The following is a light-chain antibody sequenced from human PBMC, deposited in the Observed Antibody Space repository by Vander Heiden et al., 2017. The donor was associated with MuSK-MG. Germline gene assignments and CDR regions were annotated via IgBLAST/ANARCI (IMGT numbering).Light chain of an antibody. Sequence: QPLVTQAPSFSVSPGGTVPITCGLRCVSVSTSYCLRWYQKTQGQAPRTLIYSTNTRSSGVPDRFSGAILGNKAALTITGAQADDESDYYCVLYMGSGIWVFGGGTKLTVL. J-gene: IGLJ3*02. CDR1: CVSVSTSYC. CDR3: VLYMGSGIWV. CDR2: STN. V-gene: IGLV8-61*01.